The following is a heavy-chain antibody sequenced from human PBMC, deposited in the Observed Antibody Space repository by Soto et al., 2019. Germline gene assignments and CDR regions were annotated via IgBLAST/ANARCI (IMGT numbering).Heavy chain of an antibody. CDR2: INHSGST. D-gene: IGHD3-3*01. CDR1: GGSFSGYY. V-gene: IGHV4-34*01. Sequence: KPSETLSLTCAVYGGSFSGYYWCWIRQPPGKGLEWIGEINHSGSTNYNPSLKSRVTISVDTSKNQFSLKLSSVTAADTAVYYCARGTIFGVVIITGAPFYPWGQRTLVTVSA. J-gene: IGHJ5*02. CDR3: ARGTIFGVVIITGAPFYP.